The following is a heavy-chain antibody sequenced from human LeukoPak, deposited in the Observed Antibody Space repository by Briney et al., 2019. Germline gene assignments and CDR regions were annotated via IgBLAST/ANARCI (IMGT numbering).Heavy chain of an antibody. CDR2: IYYSGST. V-gene: IGHV4-59*01. D-gene: IGHD3-10*01. J-gene: IGHJ6*04. CDR3: AVGGTYGSGSYYYYYGMDV. Sequence: SETLSLTCTVSGGSISSYYWSWIRQPPGEGLEWIGYIYYSGSTNYNPSLKSRVTISVDTSKNQFSLKLSSVTAADTAVYYCAVGGTYGSGSYYYYYGMDVWGKGTTVTVSS. CDR1: GGSISSYY.